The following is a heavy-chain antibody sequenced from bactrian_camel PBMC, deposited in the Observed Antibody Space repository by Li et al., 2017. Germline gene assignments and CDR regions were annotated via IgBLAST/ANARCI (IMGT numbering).Heavy chain of an antibody. J-gene: IGHJ4*01. V-gene: IGHV3S53*01. CDR1: GYIDWRYC. CDR3: ALSGGYCVAPSNAPWYEY. CDR2: IDSDGRI. D-gene: IGHD2*01. Sequence: HVQLVESGGGSVQAGGSLTLSCATSGYIDWRYCMGWFRQAPGKEREGVTFIDSDGRITYADSVKGRFTFSRDIPKNTLNLQMNNLRPEDTAMYYCALSGGYCVAPSNAPWYEYWGQGTQVTVS.